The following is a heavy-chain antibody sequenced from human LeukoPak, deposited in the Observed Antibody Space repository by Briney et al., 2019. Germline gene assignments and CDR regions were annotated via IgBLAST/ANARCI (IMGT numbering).Heavy chain of an antibody. CDR2: ISRSGSTI. CDR1: GFSFSSFE. V-gene: IGHV3-48*03. CDR3: AKDILGYYYDSSGYWDY. J-gene: IGHJ4*02. Sequence: GGSLRLSCAASGFSFSSFEMNWVRQAPGKGLEWVSFISRSGSTIYYADSVKGRFTISRDNAKNSLYLQMNSLRAEDTAVYYCAKDILGYYYDSSGYWDYWGQGTLVTVSS. D-gene: IGHD3-22*01.